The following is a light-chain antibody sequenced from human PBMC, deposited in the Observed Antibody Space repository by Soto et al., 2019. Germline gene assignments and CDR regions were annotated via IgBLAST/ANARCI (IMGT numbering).Light chain of an antibody. Sequence: IQLTQSPSSLSASVGDRVTITCRASQGLNTNLAWYQQKPGKAPNLLIYGASTLQKGVPSRFIGNGSGTVFTLTISSLQPEDLATYYCQQSNNYFTFGPGTKVDIK. CDR3: QQSNNYFT. CDR2: GAS. CDR1: QGLNTN. J-gene: IGKJ3*01. V-gene: IGKV1-9*01.